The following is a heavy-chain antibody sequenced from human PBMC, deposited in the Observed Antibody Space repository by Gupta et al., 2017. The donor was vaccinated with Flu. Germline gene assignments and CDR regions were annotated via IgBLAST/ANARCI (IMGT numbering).Heavy chain of an antibody. CDR3: AKVSYAGRWFQADY. Sequence: SSYGMHWVRQAPGKGLEWVAVLSYDGNYKYYADSVKGRFTISRDMSKNTLYLHMNSLRAEDTAVYYCAKVSYAGRWFQADYWGQGTLVTVSS. J-gene: IGHJ4*02. CDR1: SSYG. D-gene: IGHD2-2*01. CDR2: LSYDGNYK. V-gene: IGHV3-30*18.